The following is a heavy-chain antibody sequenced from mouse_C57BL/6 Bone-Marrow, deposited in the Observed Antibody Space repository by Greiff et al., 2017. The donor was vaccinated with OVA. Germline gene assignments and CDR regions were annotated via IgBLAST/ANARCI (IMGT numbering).Heavy chain of an antibody. CDR1: GFNIKNTS. CDR3: ARDSSGYRGAMDY. J-gene: IGHJ4*01. D-gene: IGHD3-2*02. Sequence: EVQLQQSVAELVRPGASVKLSCTASGFNIKNTSMHWVKQRPEQGLEWIGRIDPANGNTKYAPKFQGKATITADTSSNTAYLQLSSLTSEDTAIYYCARDSSGYRGAMDYWGQGTSVTVSS. CDR2: IDPANGNT. V-gene: IGHV14-3*01.